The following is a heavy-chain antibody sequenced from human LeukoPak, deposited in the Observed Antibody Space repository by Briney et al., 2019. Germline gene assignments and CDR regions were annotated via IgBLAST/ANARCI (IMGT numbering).Heavy chain of an antibody. D-gene: IGHD3-10*01. V-gene: IGHV3-23*01. CDR2: ISGSGGRT. CDR1: GFTFSRYG. CDR3: AKGDFYGSGRDYYYYMDV. J-gene: IGHJ6*03. Sequence: GGSLRLSCAASGFTFSRYGMSWVRQAPGKGLEWVSAISGSGGRTYSADSVKGRFTISRDNSKNTLYLQMNSLRAEDTAVYNCAKGDFYGSGRDYYYYMDVWGKGTTVTISS.